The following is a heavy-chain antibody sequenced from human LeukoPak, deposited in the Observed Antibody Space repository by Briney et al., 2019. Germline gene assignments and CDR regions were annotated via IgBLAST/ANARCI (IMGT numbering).Heavy chain of an antibody. V-gene: IGHV3-21*01. J-gene: IGHJ4*02. CDR2: ISSSSSYI. Sequence: GGSLRLSCAASGFTFSSYSMNWVRQAPGKGLEWVSSISSSSSYIYYADSVKGRFTISRDNAKNSLYLQMNSLRAEDTAVYYCARGEGFPSGYDPRLYYFDYWGQGTLVTVSS. CDR1: GFTFSSYS. D-gene: IGHD5-12*01. CDR3: ARGEGFPSGYDPRLYYFDY.